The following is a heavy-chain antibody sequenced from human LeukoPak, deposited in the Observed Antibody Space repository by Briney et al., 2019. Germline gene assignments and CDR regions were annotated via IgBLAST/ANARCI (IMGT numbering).Heavy chain of an antibody. CDR2: MNPNSGNT. J-gene: IGHJ5*02. CDR3: ARGQISHYYDILGPNWFDP. Sequence: ASVKVSCKASGYTFTSYDIDWVRQATGQGLEWMGWMNPNSGNTGYAQKFQGRVTMTRNTSISTAYMELSSLRSEDTAVYYCARGQISHYYDILGPNWFDPWGQGTLVTVSS. CDR1: GYTFTSYD. V-gene: IGHV1-8*01. D-gene: IGHD3-9*01.